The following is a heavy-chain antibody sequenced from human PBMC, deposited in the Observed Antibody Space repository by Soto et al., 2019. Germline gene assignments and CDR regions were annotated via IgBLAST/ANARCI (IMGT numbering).Heavy chain of an antibody. Sequence: EVQLLESGGGLVRPGGSLTISCVVSGLSSRSHAMYWVRQAPGRGLEWVAGISGGGYTAYYPDSVRGRFIISRDNSKNKGYLQIDNLRVDDTAGYYCAKAQGVATIKSNFDYGGQGTLVTVAS. CDR1: GLSSRSHA. CDR3: AKAQGVATIKSNFDY. CDR2: ISGGGYTA. V-gene: IGHV3-23*01. D-gene: IGHD5-12*01. J-gene: IGHJ4*02.